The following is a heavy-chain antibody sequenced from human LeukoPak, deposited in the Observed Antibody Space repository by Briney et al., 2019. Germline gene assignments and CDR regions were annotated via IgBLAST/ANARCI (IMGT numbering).Heavy chain of an antibody. CDR1: GYPISSGYY. CDR3: ASLLRFLEWLTH. J-gene: IGHJ4*02. CDR2: IYHSGST. V-gene: IGHV4-38-2*01. Sequence: SETLSLTCAVSGYPISSGYYWGWIWQPPGKGLEWIGSIYHSGSTYYNPSLKSRVTISVDTSKNQFSLKLSSVTAADTAVYYCASLLRFLEWLTHWGQGTLVTVSS. D-gene: IGHD3-3*01.